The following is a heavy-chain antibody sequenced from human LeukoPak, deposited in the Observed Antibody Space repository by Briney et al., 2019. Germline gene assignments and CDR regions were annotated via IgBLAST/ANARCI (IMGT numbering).Heavy chain of an antibody. Sequence: ASVKVSCKASGYTFTGYYMHWVRQAPGQGLEWIGWINTISGGTNYAQKFQGRVTMTRDTSISTADMELSRLTSDDTAVYYCARGREVAGTVGYWGQGTLVTVSS. CDR1: GYTFTGYY. CDR3: ARGREVAGTVGY. V-gene: IGHV1-2*02. CDR2: INTISGGT. J-gene: IGHJ4*02. D-gene: IGHD6-19*01.